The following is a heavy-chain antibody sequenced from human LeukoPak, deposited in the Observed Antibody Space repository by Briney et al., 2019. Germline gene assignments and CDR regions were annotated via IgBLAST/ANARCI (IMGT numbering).Heavy chain of an antibody. Sequence: GSLRLSCAASGFTFSTYPMHWVRQAPGKGLEWVAVMSFDGESEYYTDSVKGRFTISRDNAKNSLYLQMNSLRAEDTALYYCARGRGFGELLSGRFDYWGQGTLVTVSS. CDR3: ARGRGFGELLSGRFDY. V-gene: IGHV3-30*04. D-gene: IGHD3-10*01. CDR1: GFTFSTYP. J-gene: IGHJ4*02. CDR2: MSFDGESE.